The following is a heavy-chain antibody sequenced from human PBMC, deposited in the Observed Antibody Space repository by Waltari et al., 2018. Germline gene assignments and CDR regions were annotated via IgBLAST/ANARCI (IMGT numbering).Heavy chain of an antibody. Sequence: EVQLVESGGGLIQPGGSLRLSCAASGFNVSSNYMSWDRQAPGQGLEWGSVIYSGGITYYADSVKGRFTISRDNSKNTLYLQMNSLRAEDTAVYYCAREEDTIFGPPGMRYGMDVWGQGTTVTVSS. J-gene: IGHJ6*02. CDR1: GFNVSSNY. V-gene: IGHV3-53*01. CDR3: AREEDTIFGPPGMRYGMDV. D-gene: IGHD3-3*01. CDR2: IYSGGIT.